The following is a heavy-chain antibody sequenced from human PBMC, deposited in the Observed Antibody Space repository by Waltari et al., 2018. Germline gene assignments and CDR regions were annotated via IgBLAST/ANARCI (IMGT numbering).Heavy chain of an antibody. CDR1: GGSISSHY. CDR2: IYYSGST. Sequence: QVQLQESGPGLVKPSETLSLTCTVSGGSISSHYWSWLRQPPGKGLEWIGYIYYSGSTNYNPSLKSRVTISVDTSKNQFSLKLSSVTAADTAVYYCARGRDGYNYYYFDYWGQGTLVTVSS. J-gene: IGHJ4*02. V-gene: IGHV4-59*11. CDR3: ARGRDGYNYYYFDY. D-gene: IGHD5-12*01.